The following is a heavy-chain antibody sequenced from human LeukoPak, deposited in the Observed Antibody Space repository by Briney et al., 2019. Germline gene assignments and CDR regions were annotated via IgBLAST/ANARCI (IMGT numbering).Heavy chain of an antibody. Sequence: GESLKISCKGSGYSFTNYWISWVRQMPGKGLEWMGRIDPSGSYTNYSPSFQGHVTISADKSISTAYLQWSSLKASDTAMYYCARQYSYEDFFDYWGQGTLVTVSS. J-gene: IGHJ4*02. V-gene: IGHV5-10-1*01. CDR1: GYSFTNYW. D-gene: IGHD5-18*01. CDR3: ARQYSYEDFFDY. CDR2: IDPSGSYT.